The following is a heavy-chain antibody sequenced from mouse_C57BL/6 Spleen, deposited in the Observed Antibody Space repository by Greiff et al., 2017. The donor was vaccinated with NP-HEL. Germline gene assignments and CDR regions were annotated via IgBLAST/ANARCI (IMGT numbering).Heavy chain of an antibody. CDR2: INPSTGGT. J-gene: IGHJ2*01. Sequence: EVKLQESGPELVKPGASVKISCKASGYSFTGYYMNWVKQSPEKSLEWIGEINPSTGGTTYNQKFKAKATLTVDKSSSTAYMQLKSLTSEDSAVYYCARSPPYYGSSYRFDYWGQGTTLTVSS. CDR1: GYSFTGYY. D-gene: IGHD1-1*01. CDR3: ARSPPYYGSSYRFDY. V-gene: IGHV1-42*01.